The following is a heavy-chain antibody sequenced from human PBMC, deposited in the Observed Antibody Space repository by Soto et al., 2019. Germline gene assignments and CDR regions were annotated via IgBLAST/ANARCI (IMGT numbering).Heavy chain of an antibody. Sequence: SVKVSCKASGGTFSSYAISWVRQAPGQGLEWMGGIIPIFGTANYAQKFQGRVTITADESTSTAYMELSSLRSEDTAVYYCAREFPESYCSSTSCYVFDYWGQGTLVTVSS. D-gene: IGHD2-2*01. V-gene: IGHV1-69*13. CDR2: IIPIFGTA. CDR1: GGTFSSYA. J-gene: IGHJ4*02. CDR3: AREFPESYCSSTSCYVFDY.